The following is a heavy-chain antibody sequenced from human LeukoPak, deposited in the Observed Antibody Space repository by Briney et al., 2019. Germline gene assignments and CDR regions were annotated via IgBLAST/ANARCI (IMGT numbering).Heavy chain of an antibody. CDR2: TIPIFGTA. V-gene: IGHV1-69*13. J-gene: IGHJ5*02. CDR3: ARGARKYDILTGYYGCWFDP. CDR1: GGTFSSYA. Sequence: GASVKVSCKASGGTFSSYAISWVRQAPGQGLEWMGGTIPIFGTANYAQKFQGRVTIAADESTSTAYMELSSLRSEDTAVYYCARGARKYDILTGYYGCWFDPWGQGTLVTVSS. D-gene: IGHD3-9*01.